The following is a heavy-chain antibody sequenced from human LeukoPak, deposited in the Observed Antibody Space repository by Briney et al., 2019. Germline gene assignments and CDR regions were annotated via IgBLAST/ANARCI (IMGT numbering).Heavy chain of an antibody. CDR1: GFTFSSYA. CDR2: ISYDGSNK. CDR3: ARDTMIPH. J-gene: IGHJ1*01. D-gene: IGHD3-22*01. V-gene: IGHV3-30-3*01. Sequence: GGSLGLSCAASGFTFSSYAMHWVHQAPGKGLEWVAVISYDGSNKYYADSVKGRFTISRDNSKNTLYLQMNSLRAEDTAVYYCARDTMIPHRGQGTLVTVSS.